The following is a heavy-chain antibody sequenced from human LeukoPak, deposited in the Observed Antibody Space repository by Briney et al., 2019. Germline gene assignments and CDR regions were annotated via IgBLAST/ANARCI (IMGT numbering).Heavy chain of an antibody. J-gene: IGHJ6*02. CDR1: GFTFSSYW. D-gene: IGHD6-13*01. CDR2: IKQDGSEK. CDR3: ARDRAGSSSWYSYYYYYGMDV. V-gene: IGHV3-7*01. Sequence: GGSLRLSCAASGFTFSSYWMSWVRQAPGKGLEWVANIKQDGSEKYYVDSVKGRFTISRDNAKNSLYLQMNSLRAEDTAVYYCARDRAGSSSWYSYYYYYGMDVWGQGTTVTVSS.